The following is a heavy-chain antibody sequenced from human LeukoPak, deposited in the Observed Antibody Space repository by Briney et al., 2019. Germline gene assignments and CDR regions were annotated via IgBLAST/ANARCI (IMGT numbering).Heavy chain of an antibody. J-gene: IGHJ5*02. D-gene: IGHD2-15*01. V-gene: IGHV3-23*01. Sequence: GGSLRLSCAASGFTFSSYAMSWVRQAPGKGLEWVSGISGSGGTYYADSVKGRFTISRDNSKNTLYLQVNTLRAEDTAIYYCARWTEGGPWGQGTLVTVSP. CDR1: GFTFSSYA. CDR2: ISGSGGT. CDR3: ARWTEGGP.